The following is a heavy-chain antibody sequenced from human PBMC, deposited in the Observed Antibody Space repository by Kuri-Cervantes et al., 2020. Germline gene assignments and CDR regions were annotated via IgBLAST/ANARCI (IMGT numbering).Heavy chain of an antibody. V-gene: IGHV3-30*01. D-gene: IGHD4-11*01. CDR2: ISYDGSNK. Sequence: GESLKISCAASGFTFSSYAMHWVRQAPGKGLEWVAVISYDGSNKYYADSVKGRFTISRDNSKNTLYLQMNSLRAEDTALYYCAKGNIYSNYALFYWGQGTLVTVSS. CDR1: GFTFSSYA. J-gene: IGHJ4*02. CDR3: AKGNIYSNYALFY.